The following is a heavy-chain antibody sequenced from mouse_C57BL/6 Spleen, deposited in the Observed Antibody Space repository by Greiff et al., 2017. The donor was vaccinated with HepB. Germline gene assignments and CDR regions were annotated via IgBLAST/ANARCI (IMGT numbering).Heavy chain of an antibody. CDR1: GYNIKDIY. D-gene: IGHD5-2*01. CDR2: TDPANGNT. V-gene: IGHV14-3*02. J-gene: IGHJ2*01. CDR3: RISTINA. Sequence: EVQLQQSGAELVKPAASLKLSCTASGYNIKDIYIHWVKQRPEKGLERIRRTDPANGNTKYDRKFQGKATITADTSSNTAYLQLSSLTSEDTAVYYCRISTINAWGRGPALTVSS.